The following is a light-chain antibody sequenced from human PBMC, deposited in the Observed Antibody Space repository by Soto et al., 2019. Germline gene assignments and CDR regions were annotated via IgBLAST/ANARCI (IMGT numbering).Light chain of an antibody. Sequence: EIVMTQSPATLSVSPGERATLSCRASQSISSNLAWYQQKPGQSPRLLIYGASTRATGIPGRFSGSGSGTEFTLTISSLQSEDFAIYYCQQYDDWPPLTFGGGTKVDLK. J-gene: IGKJ4*01. CDR3: QQYDDWPPLT. V-gene: IGKV3-15*01. CDR1: QSISSN. CDR2: GAS.